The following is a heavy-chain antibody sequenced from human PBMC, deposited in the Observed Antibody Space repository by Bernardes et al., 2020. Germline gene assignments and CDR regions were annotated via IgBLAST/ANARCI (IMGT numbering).Heavy chain of an antibody. CDR1: GFTFNSYS. D-gene: IGHD2-15*01. J-gene: IGHJ4*02. V-gene: IGHV3-48*01. CDR3: ARETVAATYDY. CDR2: ISSSSSII. Sequence: GSLRLSCAASGFTFNSYSMNWVRQAPGKGLEWVSYISSSSSIIYYADSVKGRFTISRDNAKNSLYLQMNSLRAEDTAVYYCARETVAATYDYWGQGTLVTVSS.